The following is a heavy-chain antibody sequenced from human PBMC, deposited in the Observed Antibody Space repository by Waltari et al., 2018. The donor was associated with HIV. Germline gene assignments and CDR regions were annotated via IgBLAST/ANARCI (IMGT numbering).Heavy chain of an antibody. Sequence: EVQLAASGGGLVKRGESLRLSCETLGITFNNVWMHWSRQAPGKGLEWLWLINYGGTAEYAAPVRGRFTISRDDSKNTLYLQMNSLKIEDTAVYYCTTGFGGYDDGFDFWGQGTMVTVSS. D-gene: IGHD5-12*01. CDR3: TTGFGGYDDGFDF. CDR1: GITFNNVW. V-gene: IGHV3-15*01. CDR2: INYGGTA. J-gene: IGHJ3*01.